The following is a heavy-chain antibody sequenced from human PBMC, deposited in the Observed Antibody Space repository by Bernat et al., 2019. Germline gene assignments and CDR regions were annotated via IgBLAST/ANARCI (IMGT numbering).Heavy chain of an antibody. CDR3: AREGEQWLAKDFDY. D-gene: IGHD6-19*01. V-gene: IGHV4-38-2*02. Sequence: QVQLQESGPGLVKPSETLSLTCAVSGYSISSGYYWGWIRQPPGKGLEWIGSIYHSVSTYYNPSLKSRVTISVDTSKNQFSLKLSSVTAADTAVYYCAREGEQWLAKDFDYWGQGTLVTVSS. CDR1: GYSISSGYY. J-gene: IGHJ4*02. CDR2: IYHSVST.